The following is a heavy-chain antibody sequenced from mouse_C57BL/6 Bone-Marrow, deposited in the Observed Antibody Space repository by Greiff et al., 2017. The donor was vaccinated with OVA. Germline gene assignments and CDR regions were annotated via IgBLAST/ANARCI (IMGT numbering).Heavy chain of an antibody. Sequence: DVHLVESGGDLVKPGGSLKLSCAASGFTFSSYGMSWVRQTPDKRLEWVATISSGGSYTYYPDSVKGRFTISRDNAKNTLYLQMSSLKSEDTAVYDCARQTGAWFAYWGQGTLVTVSA. CDR2: ISSGGSYT. CDR3: ARQTGAWFAY. CDR1: GFTFSSYG. V-gene: IGHV5-6*01. J-gene: IGHJ3*01. D-gene: IGHD4-1*01.